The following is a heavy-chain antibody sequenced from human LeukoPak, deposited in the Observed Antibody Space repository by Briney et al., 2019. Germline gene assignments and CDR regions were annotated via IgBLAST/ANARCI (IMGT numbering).Heavy chain of an antibody. CDR1: GYTFTSYY. J-gene: IGHJ1*01. CDR2: ISAYNGGT. V-gene: IGHV1-18*01. CDR3: ARVGTGSSTWYPEYFQH. Sequence: ASVKVSCKASGYTFTSYYITWVRQAPGQGLEWVGWISAYNGGTSYAQKFQGRVTMTTDTSTSTVYMELRSLGSDDTAVYYCARVGTGSSTWYPEYFQHWGQGTLVTVS. D-gene: IGHD6-13*01.